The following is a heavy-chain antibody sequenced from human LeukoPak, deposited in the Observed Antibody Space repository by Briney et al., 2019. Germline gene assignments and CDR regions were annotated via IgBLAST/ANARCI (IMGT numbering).Heavy chain of an antibody. CDR3: AKDTALYGSGSPHY. Sequence: GGSLRLSCAASGFTFDDYAMHWVRQAPGKGLEWVSLISWDGGSTYYADSVKSRFTISRDNSKNSLYLQMNSLRAEDTALYYCAKDTALYGSGSPHYWGQGTLVTVSS. J-gene: IGHJ4*02. V-gene: IGHV3-43D*03. CDR2: ISWDGGST. D-gene: IGHD3-10*01. CDR1: GFTFDDYA.